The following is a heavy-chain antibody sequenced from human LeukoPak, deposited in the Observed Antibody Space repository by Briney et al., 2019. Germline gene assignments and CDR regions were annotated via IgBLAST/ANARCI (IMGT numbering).Heavy chain of an antibody. D-gene: IGHD3-3*01. V-gene: IGHV4-39*01. CDR1: AGSISSSSYF. CDR3: ARHLEYYDSWGGFYDF. CDR2: IYYSGST. Sequence: SETLSLTCTVSAGSISSSSYFWGWIRQPPGKGLEWIGSIYYSGSTSYNPSLKTRLTISVDTSKNQFSLELSSVTAADTAVYYCARHLEYYDSWGGFYDFWGQGTLVTVSS. J-gene: IGHJ4*02.